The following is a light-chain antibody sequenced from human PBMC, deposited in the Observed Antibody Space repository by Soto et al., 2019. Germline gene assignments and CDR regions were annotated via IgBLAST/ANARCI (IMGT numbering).Light chain of an antibody. CDR1: QSVSSGD. CDR2: GAS. CDR3: LQYGNSPYT. V-gene: IGKV3-20*01. J-gene: IGKJ2*01. Sequence: EIALTQSPGTLSLSPWERATLSCRTSQSVSSGDFAWYQHRPGQAPRLVIYGASTRATGVPDRFSGSGSGTDFTLTISGLEPDDFAVYFCLQYGNSPYTFGQGTKLE.